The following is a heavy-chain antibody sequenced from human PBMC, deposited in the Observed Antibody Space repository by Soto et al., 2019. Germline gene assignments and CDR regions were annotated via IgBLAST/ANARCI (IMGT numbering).Heavy chain of an antibody. J-gene: IGHJ4*02. V-gene: IGHV4-34*01. CDR3: ATVSSIAARPVDY. D-gene: IGHD6-6*01. Sequence: QVQLQQWGAGLLKPSETLSLTCAVYGGSFSGYYWSWIRQPPGKGLEWIGEINHSGSTNYNPSLKSRVTISVDTSKNQFSLKLSSVTAADTAVYYCATVSSIAARPVDYWGQGTLVTVSS. CDR1: GGSFSGYY. CDR2: INHSGST.